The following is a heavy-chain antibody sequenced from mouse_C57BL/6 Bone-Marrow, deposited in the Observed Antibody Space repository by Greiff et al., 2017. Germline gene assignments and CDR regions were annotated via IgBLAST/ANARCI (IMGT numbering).Heavy chain of an antibody. J-gene: IGHJ2*01. CDR1: GYTFTTYP. D-gene: IGHD5-1*01. CDR3: ARSSTFFSYFDY. Sequence: VQRVESGAELVKPGASVKMSCKASGYTFTTYPIEWMKQNHGKSLEWIGNFFPYNDDTKYNEKFKGKATLTVEKSSNTVYLELSRLTSDDSAVYYCARSSTFFSYFDYWGQGTTLTVSS. CDR2: FFPYNDDT. V-gene: IGHV1-47*01.